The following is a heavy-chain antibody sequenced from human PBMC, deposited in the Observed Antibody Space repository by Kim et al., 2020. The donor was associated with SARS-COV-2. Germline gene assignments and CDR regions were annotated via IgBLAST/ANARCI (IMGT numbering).Heavy chain of an antibody. V-gene: IGHV4-39*07. CDR1: SGSIRNNNYY. CDR3: ARLSVYWYFDR. CDR2: IHYGGTT. D-gene: IGHD1-26*01. Sequence: SETLSLTCTVSSGSIRNNNYYWGWVRQPPGKGLEWIGSIHYGGTTYFNPSLKSRVTISVDTSKNQFSLKLSSVTAADTAVYYCARLSVYWYFDRWGRGTL. J-gene: IGHJ2*01.